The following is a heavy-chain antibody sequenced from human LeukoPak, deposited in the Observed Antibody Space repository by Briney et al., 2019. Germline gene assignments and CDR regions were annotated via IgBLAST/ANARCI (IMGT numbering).Heavy chain of an antibody. V-gene: IGHV3-13*04. Sequence: GGSLRLTCTVSGFTFSSYDMHWVRQGPGKGLEWVSGIDTAGGTYYAGSVKGRFTISRENAKNSFYLQMNSLRAGDTAVYFCTRRMRGLGSYSDAFDIWGQGTMVTVSS. CDR3: TRRMRGLGSYSDAFDI. D-gene: IGHD3-10*01. CDR2: IDTAGGT. CDR1: GFTFSSYD. J-gene: IGHJ3*02.